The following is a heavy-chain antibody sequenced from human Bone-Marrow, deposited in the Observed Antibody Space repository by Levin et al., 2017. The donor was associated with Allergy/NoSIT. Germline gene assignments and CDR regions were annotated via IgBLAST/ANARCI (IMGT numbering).Heavy chain of an antibody. D-gene: IGHD6-6*01. CDR3: AREPLPELDPYYYYGMDV. J-gene: IGHJ6*02. CDR2: IYYSGST. Sequence: SETLSLTCTVSGGSISSYYWSWIRQPPGKGLEWIGYIYYSGSTNYNPSLKSRVTISVDTSKNQFSLKLSSVTAADTAVYYCAREPLPELDPYYYYGMDVWGQGTTVTVSS. V-gene: IGHV4-59*01. CDR1: GGSISSYY.